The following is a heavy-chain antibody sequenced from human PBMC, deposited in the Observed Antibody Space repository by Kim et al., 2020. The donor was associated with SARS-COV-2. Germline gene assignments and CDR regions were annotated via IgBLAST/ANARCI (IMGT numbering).Heavy chain of an antibody. Sequence: VEAVKGRFTMCRDNAKSSQYMQMNSLRGGDTAVYYCARVHYYGSGSTFDDWGQGTLVTVSS. CDR3: ARVHYYGSGSTFDD. D-gene: IGHD3-10*01. V-gene: IGHV3-7*01. J-gene: IGHJ4*02.